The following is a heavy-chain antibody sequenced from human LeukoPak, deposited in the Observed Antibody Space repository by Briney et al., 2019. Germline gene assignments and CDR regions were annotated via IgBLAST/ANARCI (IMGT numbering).Heavy chain of an antibody. D-gene: IGHD3-10*01. CDR1: GGSISSSSYY. V-gene: IGHV4-39*07. CDR2: IYYSGST. CDR3: ASGRGYGSGSYYNVRFDY. Sequence: SETLSLTCTVSGGSISSSSYYWGWIRQPPGKGLEWIGSIYYSGSTYYNPSLKSRVTISVDTSKNQFSLKLSSVTAADTAVYYCASGRGYGSGSYYNVRFDYWGQGTLVTVSS. J-gene: IGHJ4*02.